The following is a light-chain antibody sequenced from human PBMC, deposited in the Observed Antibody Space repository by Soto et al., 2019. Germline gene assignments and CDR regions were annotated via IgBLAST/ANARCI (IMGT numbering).Light chain of an antibody. Sequence: DIVMTQFPGSLALSLGERATINCRSSQSVSYTSNNKTYLAWFQQRPSQRPKLIIYWASIRESGVPGRFSGSGSGTEFTLTISSLQAEDVALYYCQQYYASPFTFGPGTKVEI. CDR1: QSVSYTSNNKTY. J-gene: IGKJ3*01. CDR3: QQYYASPFT. CDR2: WAS. V-gene: IGKV4-1*01.